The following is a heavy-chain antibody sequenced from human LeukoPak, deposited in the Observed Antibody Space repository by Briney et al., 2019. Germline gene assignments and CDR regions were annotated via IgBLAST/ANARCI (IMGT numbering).Heavy chain of an antibody. CDR3: ARDRFKTRIAVASLDY. V-gene: IGHV3-30*04. J-gene: IGHJ4*02. D-gene: IGHD6-19*01. Sequence: GGSLRLSCAASGFAFSSYAMHWVRQAPGKGLEWVAVISYDGSNKYYADSVKGRFTISRDNSKNTLYLQMNSLRAEDTAVYYCARDRFKTRIAVASLDYWGQGTLVTVSS. CDR1: GFAFSSYA. CDR2: ISYDGSNK.